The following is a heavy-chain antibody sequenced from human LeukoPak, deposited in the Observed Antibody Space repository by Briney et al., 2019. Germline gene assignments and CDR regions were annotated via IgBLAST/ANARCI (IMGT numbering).Heavy chain of an antibody. D-gene: IGHD6-19*01. CDR2: ISSSSSYI. CDR1: GFTLSSYS. CDR3: ARDYRRKQWPFDY. V-gene: IGHV3-21*01. J-gene: IGHJ4*02. Sequence: GGSLRLSCAASGFTLSSYSMNWVRQAPGKGLEWVSSISSSSSYIYYADSVKGRFTISRDNAKNSLYLQMNSLRAEDTAVYYCARDYRRKQWPFDYWGQGTLVTVSS.